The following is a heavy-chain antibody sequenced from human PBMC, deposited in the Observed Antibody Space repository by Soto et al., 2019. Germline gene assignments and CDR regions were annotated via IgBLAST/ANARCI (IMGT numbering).Heavy chain of an antibody. D-gene: IGHD2-2*01. CDR1: GGTFSSYA. Sequence: QVQLVQSGAEVKKPGSSVKVSCKASGGTFSSYAISWVRQAPAQGLEWMGGIIPISGTANSAPKFKGRVTIAADESTSTAYMGRSSLTSEDTAVYYCARSQGSSTSLEIYYYYYYGMDVWEQGTTVTVSS. CDR3: ARSQGSSTSLEIYYYYYYGMDV. V-gene: IGHV1-69*01. CDR2: IIPISGTA. J-gene: IGHJ6*01.